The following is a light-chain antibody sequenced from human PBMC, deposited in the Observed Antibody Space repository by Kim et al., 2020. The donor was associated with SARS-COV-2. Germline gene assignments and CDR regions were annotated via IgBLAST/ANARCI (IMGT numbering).Light chain of an antibody. CDR1: QSVSSF. CDR2: DAS. J-gene: IGKJ5*01. V-gene: IGKV3-11*01. CDR3: QQRRNWPRIT. Sequence: DTVLTQSPATLSLSPGERATLSCRASQSVSSFLAWYQQKRGQAPRLLIYDASNRATGIPARFSGSGSGTDFTLTISSLEPEDFAVYYCQQRRNWPRITFGQGTLLEIK.